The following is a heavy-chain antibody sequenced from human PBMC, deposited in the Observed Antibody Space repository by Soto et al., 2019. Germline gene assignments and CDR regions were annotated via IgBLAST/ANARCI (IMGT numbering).Heavy chain of an antibody. V-gene: IGHV3-53*04. D-gene: IGHD3-10*01. Sequence: EVPLVESGGGLVQPGGSLRLSCVASGIPVSSNYMTWVRQAPGKGLEWVSVLHSGGDTYYANSVKGRFTISRHDSTNTLFLQMNSLTAEDTAVYYCARDGPYYYASRMDVRGQGTTVTVSS. J-gene: IGHJ6*02. CDR1: GIPVSSNY. CDR2: LHSGGDT. CDR3: ARDGPYYYASRMDV.